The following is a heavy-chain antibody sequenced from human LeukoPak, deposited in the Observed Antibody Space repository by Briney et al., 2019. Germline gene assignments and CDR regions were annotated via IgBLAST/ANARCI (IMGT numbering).Heavy chain of an antibody. Sequence: PGGSLRLSCAASGFTFSDYYMSWIRQAPGKGLEWVSYISSSGSTIYYADSVKGRFTISRDNAKNSLYLQMNSLRADDTAVYYCARVTFGGYYYYYMDVWGKGTTVTISS. D-gene: IGHD3-16*01. V-gene: IGHV3-11*04. J-gene: IGHJ6*03. CDR1: GFTFSDYY. CDR2: ISSSGSTI. CDR3: ARVTFGGYYYYYMDV.